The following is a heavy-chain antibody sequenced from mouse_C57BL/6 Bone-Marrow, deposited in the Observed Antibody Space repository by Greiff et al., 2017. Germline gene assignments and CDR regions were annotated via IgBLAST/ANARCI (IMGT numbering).Heavy chain of an antibody. Sequence: EVKVVESGGGLVKPGGSLKLSCAASGFTFSSYAMSWVRQTPEKRLEWVATISDGGSYTYYPDNVKGRFTISRDNAKNNLYLQMSHLKSEDTAMYYCARERTGYYFDYWGQGTTLTVAS. D-gene: IGHD2-2*01. V-gene: IGHV5-4*01. CDR1: GFTFSSYA. J-gene: IGHJ2*01. CDR3: ARERTGYYFDY. CDR2: ISDGGSYT.